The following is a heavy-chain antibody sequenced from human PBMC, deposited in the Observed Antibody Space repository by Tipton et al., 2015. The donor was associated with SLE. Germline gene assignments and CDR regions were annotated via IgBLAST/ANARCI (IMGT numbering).Heavy chain of an antibody. D-gene: IGHD1-26*01. V-gene: IGHV3-30-3*01. CDR1: GFHLSTFA. Sequence: SLRLSCAASGFHLSTFAVHWVRQAPGKGLEWVAVISYDGSNKFYGDSVKGRFTISTDYSKNTLYLQMNSLRAEDTAFYYCARPVGASTRDAFDFWGQGTLVTVSS. CDR3: ARPVGASTRDAFDF. J-gene: IGHJ3*01. CDR2: ISYDGSNK.